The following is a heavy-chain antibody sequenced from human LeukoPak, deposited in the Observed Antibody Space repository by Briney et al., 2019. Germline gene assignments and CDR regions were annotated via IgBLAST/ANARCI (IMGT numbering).Heavy chain of an antibody. CDR1: GYTFTGYY. Sequence: ASVKVSCKASGYTFTGYYMHWVRQAPGQGLEWMGRINPSSGGTNYAQKFQGRVTMTRDPSISTAYMEVSSLRSDDTAVYYCARHLGRDGYNYYSWGQGTLVTVSS. CDR2: INPSSGGT. D-gene: IGHD5-24*01. J-gene: IGHJ4*02. V-gene: IGHV1-2*06. CDR3: ARHLGRDGYNYYS.